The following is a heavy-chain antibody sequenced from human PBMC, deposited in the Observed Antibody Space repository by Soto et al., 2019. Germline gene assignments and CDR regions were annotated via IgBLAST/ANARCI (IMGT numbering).Heavy chain of an antibody. D-gene: IGHD4-17*01. V-gene: IGHV1-69*04. CDR2: IIPILGIA. J-gene: IGHJ4*02. CDR1: GGTFSSYT. CDR3: ARDDDYGDSRVLDY. Sequence: ASVKVSCKASGGTFSSYTISWVRQAPGQGLEWMGRIIPILGIANYAQKFQGRVTITADKSTSTAYMELSSLRSEDTAVYYCARDDDYGDSRVLDYWGQGTLVTVSS.